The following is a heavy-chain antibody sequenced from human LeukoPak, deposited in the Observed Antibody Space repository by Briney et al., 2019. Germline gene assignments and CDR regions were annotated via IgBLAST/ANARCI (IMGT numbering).Heavy chain of an antibody. Sequence: GRSLRLSCTVSGFPFEDFAMPWVPQAPGKAREWGGFIRRRAYGRTTDYAASVKGRFTISIDDSKNIAFLQVNSLKTEDTAIYFCSRDSHGDDVYDYWGQGTLVTVSS. V-gene: IGHV3-49*04. CDR3: SRDSHGDDVYDY. CDR2: IRRRAYGRTT. D-gene: IGHD1-1*01. J-gene: IGHJ4*02. CDR1: GFPFEDFA.